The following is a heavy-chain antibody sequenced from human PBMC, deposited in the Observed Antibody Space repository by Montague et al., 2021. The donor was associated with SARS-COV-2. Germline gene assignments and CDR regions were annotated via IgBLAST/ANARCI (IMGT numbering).Heavy chain of an antibody. Sequence: SLRLSCAASGFTFSSYAMTWVRQAPGKGLEWVSAISGSGSSTYYADSVKGRFTISRDNAKNTVFLQMHSLRVDDTAMYYCAKEAPHYFGSVSWGQGTLVTVSS. CDR2: ISGSGSST. D-gene: IGHD3-10*01. J-gene: IGHJ4*01. CDR1: GFTFSSYA. V-gene: IGHV3-23*01. CDR3: AKEAPHYFGSVS.